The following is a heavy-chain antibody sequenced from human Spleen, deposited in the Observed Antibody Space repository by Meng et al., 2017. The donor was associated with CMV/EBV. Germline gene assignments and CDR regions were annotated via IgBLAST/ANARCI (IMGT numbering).Heavy chain of an antibody. CDR1: GFSVSSNY. V-gene: IGHV3-66*02. D-gene: IGHD3-3*01. Sequence: GGSLRLSCAASGFSVSSNYMTWVRQAPGRGLEWVSVLYSGGATYYLDSVKGRFTISRDDSKNTVFLQMNSLRDEDTAVYFCARLSGYDFWSGYFPNYYYYGMDVWGQGTTVTVSS. CDR3: ARLSGYDFWSGYFPNYYYYGMDV. J-gene: IGHJ6*02. CDR2: LYSGGAT.